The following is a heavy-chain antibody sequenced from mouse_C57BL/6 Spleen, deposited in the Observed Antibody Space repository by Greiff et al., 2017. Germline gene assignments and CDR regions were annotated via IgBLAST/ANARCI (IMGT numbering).Heavy chain of an antibody. Sequence: QVQLKESGAELVKPGTSVKISCKASGYAFSSYWMNWVKQRPGQGLEWIGQIYPGVGVTNYNGKFKGKATLTADKSSSTAYMQLSSLTSEDAAVDFCSRSATVVYFDYWGQGTTVTVSA. D-gene: IGHD1-1*01. V-gene: IGHV1-80*01. CDR2: IYPGVGVT. J-gene: IGHJ2*01. CDR1: GYAFSSYW. CDR3: SRSATVVYFDY.